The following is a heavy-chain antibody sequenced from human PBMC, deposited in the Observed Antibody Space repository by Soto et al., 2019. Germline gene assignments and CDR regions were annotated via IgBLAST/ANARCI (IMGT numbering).Heavy chain of an antibody. Sequence: SETLSLTCTVSGVSISRYYWNWIRQPPGKGLEWIGCVYDSGSTNYNPSLKSRVTISVDTSKNQFSLKLSSVTAADTAVYYCARFVVRGGLFDPWGQGTLVTVSS. CDR3: ARFVVRGGLFDP. CDR2: VYDSGST. CDR1: GVSISRYY. D-gene: IGHD3-16*01. V-gene: IGHV4-59*01. J-gene: IGHJ5*02.